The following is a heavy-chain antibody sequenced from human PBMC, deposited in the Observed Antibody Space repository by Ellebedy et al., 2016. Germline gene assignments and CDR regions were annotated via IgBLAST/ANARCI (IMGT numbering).Heavy chain of an antibody. J-gene: IGHJ4*02. CDR2: INHSGST. CDR1: GGSFSGYY. V-gene: IGHV4-34*01. Sequence: GSLRLSXAVYGGSFSGYYWSWIRQPPGKGLEWIGEINHSGSTNYNPSLKSRVTISVDTSKNQFSLKLSSVTAADTAVYYCARDRGRGFRPFDYWGQGTLVTVSS. D-gene: IGHD3-10*01. CDR3: ARDRGRGFRPFDY.